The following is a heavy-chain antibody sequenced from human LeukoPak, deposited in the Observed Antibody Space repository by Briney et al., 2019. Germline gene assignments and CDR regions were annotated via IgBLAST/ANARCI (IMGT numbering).Heavy chain of an antibody. V-gene: IGHV3-13*01. CDR1: GFTLSTYD. CDR3: VRSFYGDHPY. J-gene: IGHJ4*02. D-gene: IGHD4-17*01. Sequence: QPGGSLRLSCAASGFTLSTYDMHWVRQGPGEGLEWVAAVGTSGHTFYPDSVKGQFTISRENARNSVYLQMNSLRAGDAAVYYCVRSFYGDHPYWGQGTLVTVSS. CDR2: VGTSGHT.